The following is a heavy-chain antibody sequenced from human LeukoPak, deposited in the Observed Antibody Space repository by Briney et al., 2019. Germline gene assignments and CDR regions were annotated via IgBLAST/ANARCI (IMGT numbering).Heavy chain of an antibody. D-gene: IGHD5-18*01. CDR3: AKEPHGYGDYLDY. J-gene: IGHJ4*02. CDR1: GFTFSSYG. Sequence: GGSLRLSCAASGFTFSSYGMHWVRQAPGKGLEWVAVISYDGSNKYYADSVKGRFTISRDNSKNTLYLQMNSLRAEDTAVYYCAKEPHGYGDYLDYWGQGTLVTVSS. CDR2: ISYDGSNK. V-gene: IGHV3-30*18.